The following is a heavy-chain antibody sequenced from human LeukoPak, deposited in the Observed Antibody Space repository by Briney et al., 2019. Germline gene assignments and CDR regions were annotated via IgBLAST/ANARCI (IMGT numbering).Heavy chain of an antibody. CDR2: IKQDGSEI. V-gene: IGHV3-7*03. CDR1: GFTFSSYW. CDR3: ARWYSSGWYSDY. J-gene: IGHJ4*02. D-gene: IGHD6-19*01. Sequence: GGSLRLSCVASGFTFSSYWMSWVRQAPGKGLEWVANIKQDGSEIYYVDSVKGRFTISRDNAKNSLYLQMNSLRAEDTAVYYCARWYSSGWYSDYWGQGTLVTVSS.